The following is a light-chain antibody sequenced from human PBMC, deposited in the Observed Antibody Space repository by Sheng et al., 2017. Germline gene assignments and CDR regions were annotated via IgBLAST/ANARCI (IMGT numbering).Light chain of an antibody. Sequence: QSVLTQPPSASGTPGQRVTISCSGSSSNLGTNSVNWYQNVPGSTPKLLIYTNTQRPSGVPDRFSGSKSGTSASLAISGLQSEDEASYYCAAWDDSLNGPVFGGGTKLTVL. V-gene: IGLV1-44*01. CDR3: AAWDDSLNGPV. CDR2: TNT. J-gene: IGLJ3*02. CDR1: SSNLGTNS.